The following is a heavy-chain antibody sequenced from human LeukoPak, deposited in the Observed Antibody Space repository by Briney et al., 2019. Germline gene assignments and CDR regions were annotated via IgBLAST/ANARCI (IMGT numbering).Heavy chain of an antibody. Sequence: GGSLRLSCGASGFIFSNAWMSWVRQAPGKGLEWVGRIKSKADGGTIDFAAPVKGRFTISRDDSKNTLYLQMNSLKTEDTAVYYCTTDINSGRRAFDIWGQGTMVTVSS. V-gene: IGHV3-15*01. CDR2: IKSKADGGTI. CDR3: TTDINSGRRAFDI. CDR1: GFIFSNAW. D-gene: IGHD3-10*01. J-gene: IGHJ3*02.